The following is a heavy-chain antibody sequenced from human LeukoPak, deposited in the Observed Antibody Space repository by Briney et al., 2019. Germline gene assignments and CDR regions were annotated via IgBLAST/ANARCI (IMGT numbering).Heavy chain of an antibody. J-gene: IGHJ6*03. D-gene: IGHD6-13*01. CDR1: GGSISSSSYY. CDR2: IYYSVST. CDR3: ARGAGRYYYXMXX. V-gene: IGHV4-39*01. Sequence: SETLSLTCTVSGGSISSSSYYWGWIRQPPGKGLEWIGRIYYSVSTYYTPSLKTRVTISVDTSKNQFSLKLSSVTAADTAVYYCARGAGRYYYXMXXWGKXTTVTX.